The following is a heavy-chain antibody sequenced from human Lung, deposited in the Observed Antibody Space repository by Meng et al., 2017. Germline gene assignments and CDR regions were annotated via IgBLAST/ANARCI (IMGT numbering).Heavy chain of an antibody. V-gene: IGHV4-34*01. D-gene: IGHD3-10*01. J-gene: IGHJ4*02. Sequence: VDPLCWRSRLMEPSQDLSLTVAVYGGSISASYCGGIRQSPAKRLEWIGKIKHGGSTNYNPSLESRVTLSVDTPKNQFSLRLTSMTVADTAVYYCARERHSTIMRGVIDFWGQGALVTVSS. CDR3: ARERHSTIMRGVIDF. CDR1: GGSISASY. CDR2: IKHGGST.